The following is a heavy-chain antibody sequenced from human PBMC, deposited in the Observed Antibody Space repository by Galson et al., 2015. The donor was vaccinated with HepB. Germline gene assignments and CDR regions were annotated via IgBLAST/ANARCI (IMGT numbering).Heavy chain of an antibody. Sequence: SETLSLTCTVSGGSISSSSYYWGWIRQPPGKGLEWIGSIYYSGSTYYNPSLKSRVTISVDTSKNQFSLKLSSVTAADTAVYYCARTGYYGSGSYYLPAYWGQGTLVTVSS. D-gene: IGHD3-10*01. CDR3: ARTGYYGSGSYYLPAY. CDR1: GGSISSSSYY. J-gene: IGHJ4*02. CDR2: IYYSGST. V-gene: IGHV4-39*07.